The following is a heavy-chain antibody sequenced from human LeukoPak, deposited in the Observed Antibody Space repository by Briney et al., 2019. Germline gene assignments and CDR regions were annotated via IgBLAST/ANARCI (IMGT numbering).Heavy chain of an antibody. J-gene: IGHJ3*02. V-gene: IGHV3-48*01. CDR3: ARVSRDSSGYYYAAFDI. CDR2: ISSSSSTI. Sequence: PGGSLRLSCAASGFTFSSYSMNWVRQAPGKGLEWVSYISSSSSTIYYADSVKGRFTISRDNAKNSLYLQMNSLRAEDTAVYYCARVSRDSSGYYYAAFDIWGQGTMVTVSS. D-gene: IGHD3-22*01. CDR1: GFTFSSYS.